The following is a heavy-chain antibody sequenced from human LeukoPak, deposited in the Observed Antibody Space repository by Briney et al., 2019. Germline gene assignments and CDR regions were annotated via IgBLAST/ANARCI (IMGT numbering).Heavy chain of an antibody. CDR1: GGSFSGYY. J-gene: IGHJ3*02. CDR2: INHSGST. V-gene: IGHV4-34*01. Sequence: SETLSLTCAVYGGSFSGYYWSWIRQPPGKGLEWIGEINHSGSTNYNPSLKSRVTISVDTSKNQFSLKLSSVTAADTAVYYCARVKTSQSHAFDIWGKGTMVTVSS. CDR3: ARVKTSQSHAFDI.